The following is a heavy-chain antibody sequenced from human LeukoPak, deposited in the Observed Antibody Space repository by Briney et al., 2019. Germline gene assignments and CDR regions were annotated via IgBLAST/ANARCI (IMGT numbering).Heavy chain of an antibody. Sequence: SGGSLRLSCAASGFTFSSYWMSWVRQAPGKGLEWVANIKQDGSEKYYVDSVKGRFTISRDNAKNSLYLQMNSLRAEDTAVYYCARDLRERYGLGRYLDYWGQGTLVTVSS. D-gene: IGHD3-10*01. CDR2: IKQDGSEK. CDR3: ARDLRERYGLGRYLDY. V-gene: IGHV3-7*01. CDR1: GFTFSSYW. J-gene: IGHJ4*02.